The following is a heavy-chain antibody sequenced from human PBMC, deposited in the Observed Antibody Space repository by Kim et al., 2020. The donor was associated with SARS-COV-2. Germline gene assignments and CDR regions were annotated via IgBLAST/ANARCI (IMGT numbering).Heavy chain of an antibody. V-gene: IGHV4-34*01. CDR2: VTHGGST. CDR1: GGSLIGYY. CDR3: ARALDSTGFYY. D-gene: IGHD3-22*01. Sequence: SETLSLTCAVSGGSLIGYYWAWIRQTPGKGLEWIGEVTHGGSTNSSPSLKDRVSISVDMSKRQFSLKLASVTAADTAVYFCARALDSTGFYYWGQGTRVTVSS. J-gene: IGHJ4*02.